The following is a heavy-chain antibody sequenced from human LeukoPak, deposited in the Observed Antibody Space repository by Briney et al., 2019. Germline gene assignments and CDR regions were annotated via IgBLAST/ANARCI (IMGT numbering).Heavy chain of an antibody. CDR2: ISSIGSTI. V-gene: IGHV3-48*03. CDR3: ARLIVPAAMLDWFDP. J-gene: IGHJ5*02. CDR1: GFTFSSYE. Sequence: GGSLRLSCAASGFTFSSYEMNWVSQAPGRGLEWVSYISSIGSTIYYADSVKGRFAIYRDNAKNSLYLQMNCLRAEDTAVYYCARLIVPAAMLDWFDPWGQGTLVTVSS. D-gene: IGHD2-2*01.